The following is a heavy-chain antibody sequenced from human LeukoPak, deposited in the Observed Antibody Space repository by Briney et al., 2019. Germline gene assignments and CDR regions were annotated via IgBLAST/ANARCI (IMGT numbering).Heavy chain of an antibody. CDR1: GYTFTGYC. J-gene: IGHJ4*02. D-gene: IGHD3-10*01. Sequence: ASVKVSCKASGYTFTGYCMHWVRQAPGQGLEWMGRINPNSGGTNYAQKFQGRVTMTRDTSISTAYMELSRLRSDDTAVYYCARADDGGSGSYYNDYWGQGTLVTVSS. V-gene: IGHV1-2*06. CDR3: ARADDGGSGSYYNDY. CDR2: INPNSGGT.